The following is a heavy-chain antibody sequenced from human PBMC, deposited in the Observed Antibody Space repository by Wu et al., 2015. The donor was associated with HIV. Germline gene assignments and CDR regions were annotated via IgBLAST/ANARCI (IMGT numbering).Heavy chain of an antibody. J-gene: IGHJ4*02. Sequence: QVQLVQSGAEVKKPGASVKVSCKASGYTFTSYGISWVRQAPGQGLEWMGWISAYNGNTNYAQKLQGRVTMTTDTSTSTAYMELRSLRSDDTAVYYCARESIRFGVVMGRSPEDLDYWGQGTLVTVSS. D-gene: IGHD3-3*01. V-gene: IGHV1-18*01. CDR3: ARESIRFGVVMGRSPEDLDY. CDR2: ISAYNGNT. CDR1: GYTFTSYG.